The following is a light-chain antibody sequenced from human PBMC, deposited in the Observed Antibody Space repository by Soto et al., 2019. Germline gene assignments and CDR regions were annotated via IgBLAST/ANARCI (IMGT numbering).Light chain of an antibody. CDR2: EVS. CDR3: SSYARSNNFVV. CDR1: SSDVGGYNY. J-gene: IGLJ3*02. Sequence: QSALTQPPSASGSPGQSVTISCSGTSSDVGGYNYVSWYQQHPGKAPKLMIYEVSKQPSGVPDRFSGSKSGNTASLTVSGLQTEDEADYYCSSYARSNNFVVFGGGTKLTVL. V-gene: IGLV2-8*01.